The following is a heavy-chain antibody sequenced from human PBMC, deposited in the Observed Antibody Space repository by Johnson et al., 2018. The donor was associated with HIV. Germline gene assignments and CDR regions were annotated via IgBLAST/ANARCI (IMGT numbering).Heavy chain of an antibody. CDR2: IWYDGSKK. J-gene: IGHJ3*01. V-gene: IGHV3-33*03. CDR1: GFTFTFYG. Sequence: QVQLVESGGGVVQPGRSLRLSCAASGFTFTFYGMHWVRQAPGKGLEWVATIWYDGSKKYYADSVKGRFTVSRDNPKNTLYLQMNSLTVEDTALYYCVKDRGSPGIPAAFDVWGQGTMVTVSS. CDR3: VKDRGSPGIPAAFDV. D-gene: IGHD3-10*01.